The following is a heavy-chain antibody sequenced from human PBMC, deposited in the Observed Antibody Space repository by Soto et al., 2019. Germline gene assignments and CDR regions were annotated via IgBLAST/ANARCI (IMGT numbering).Heavy chain of an antibody. D-gene: IGHD1-26*01. V-gene: IGHV4-59*01. J-gene: IGHJ4*02. CDR2: VYYSGNT. CDR3: ARESGSYDPLDY. CDR1: GGSISSYY. Sequence: SETLSLTCSVSGGSISSYYWSWIRQPPGKGLEWIGYVYYSGNTNYNPPLKGRVTMSVDTSKNQFSLKLSSVTAADTAVYYCARESGSYDPLDYWGQGTRVTVSS.